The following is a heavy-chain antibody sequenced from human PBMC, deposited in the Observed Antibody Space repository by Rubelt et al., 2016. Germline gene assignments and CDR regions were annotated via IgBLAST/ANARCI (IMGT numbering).Heavy chain of an antibody. CDR2: ISYDGSNK. Sequence: QVQLVESGGGVVQPGRSLRLSCAASGFTFSSYAMHWVRQAPGKGLEWVAVISYDGSNKYYADSVKGRFTISRDNSKNTLNLQMNSLRAEDTAVYYCARTRSNPYYYYGMGVWGQGTTVTVSS. V-gene: IGHV3-30*04. CDR1: GFTFSSYA. J-gene: IGHJ6*02. D-gene: IGHD4-11*01. CDR3: ARTRSNPYYYYGMGV.